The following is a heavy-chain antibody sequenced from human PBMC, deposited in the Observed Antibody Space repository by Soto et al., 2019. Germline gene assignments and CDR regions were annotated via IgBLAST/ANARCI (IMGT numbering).Heavy chain of an antibody. CDR3: ARVLHYYDSSGYSPSDAFDI. CDR2: ISAYNGNT. V-gene: IGHV1-18*01. J-gene: IGHJ3*02. D-gene: IGHD3-22*01. CDR1: GYTFTSYG. Sequence: ASVKVSCKXSGYTFTSYGISWVRQAPGQGLEWMGWISAYNGNTNYAQKLQGRVTMTTDTSTSTAYMELRSLRSDDTAVYYCARVLHYYDSSGYSPSDAFDIWGQGTMVTVSS.